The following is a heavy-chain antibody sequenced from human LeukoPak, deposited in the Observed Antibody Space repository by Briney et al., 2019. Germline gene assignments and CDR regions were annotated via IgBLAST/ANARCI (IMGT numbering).Heavy chain of an antibody. V-gene: IGHV3-23*01. CDR2: ISGSGGST. CDR3: AKVGPKGGYSGYDR. J-gene: IGHJ4*02. CDR1: GFTFSSYS. Sequence: GGSLRLSCAASGFTFSSYSMNWVRQAPGKGLEWVSAISGSGGSTYYADSVKGRFTISRDNSKNTLYLQMNSLRAEDTAVYYCAKVGPKGGYSGYDRWGQGTLVTVSS. D-gene: IGHD5-12*01.